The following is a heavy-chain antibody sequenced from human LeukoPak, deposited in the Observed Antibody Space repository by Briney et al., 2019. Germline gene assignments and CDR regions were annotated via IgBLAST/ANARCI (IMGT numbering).Heavy chain of an antibody. CDR2: FDPEDGET. D-gene: IGHD3-22*01. CDR3: ARDPDSSGYYDH. J-gene: IGHJ4*02. V-gene: IGHV1-24*01. CDR1: GYTLTELS. Sequence: ASVKVSCKVSGYTLTELSMHWVRQAPGKGLEWMGGFDPEDGETIYAQKFQGRVTMTEDTSTDTAYMELSSLRSDDTAVYYCARDPDSSGYYDHWGQGTLVTVSS.